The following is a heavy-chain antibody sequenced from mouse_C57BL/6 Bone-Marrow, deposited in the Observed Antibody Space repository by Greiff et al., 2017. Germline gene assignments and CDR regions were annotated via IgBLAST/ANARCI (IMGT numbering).Heavy chain of an antibody. V-gene: IGHV5-4*01. CDR2: ISDGGSYT. CDR3: ARRTGTGGAWFAY. D-gene: IGHD4-1*01. Sequence: EVHLVESGGGLVKPGGSLKLSCAASGFTFSSYAMSWVRQTPEKRLEWVATISDGGSYTYYPDNVKGRFTISRDNAKNNLYLQMSHLKSEDTAMYYCARRTGTGGAWFAYWGQGTLVTVSA. CDR1: GFTFSSYA. J-gene: IGHJ3*01.